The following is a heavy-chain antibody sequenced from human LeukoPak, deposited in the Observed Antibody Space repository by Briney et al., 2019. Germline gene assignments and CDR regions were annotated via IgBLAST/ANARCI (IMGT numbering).Heavy chain of an antibody. V-gene: IGHV3-7*01. D-gene: IGHD6-19*01. Sequence: PGGSLRLSCAASGFTFSSYAMSWVRQAPGKGLEWVANILPDGSEKYYLDSVKGRFTISRDNPTNSLYLQINSLRAEDTALYYCGRLARNAWYAVDYWGQGTPVTVSS. CDR1: GFTFSSYA. CDR2: ILPDGSEK. CDR3: GRLARNAWYAVDY. J-gene: IGHJ4*02.